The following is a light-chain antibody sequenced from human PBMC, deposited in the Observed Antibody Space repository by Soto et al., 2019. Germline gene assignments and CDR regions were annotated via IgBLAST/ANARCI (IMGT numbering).Light chain of an antibody. Sequence: QSALTQPASVSGSPGQSITISCTGTSSDIGAYNFVSWYQQHPGKAPKLMIYEVSNRPSGISIRFSGSKSGNTASLTISGVQAEDEAHYYCSAYTTTSTLIFGARTKVTVL. CDR1: SSDIGAYNF. J-gene: IGLJ1*01. CDR3: SAYTTTSTLI. CDR2: EVS. V-gene: IGLV2-14*01.